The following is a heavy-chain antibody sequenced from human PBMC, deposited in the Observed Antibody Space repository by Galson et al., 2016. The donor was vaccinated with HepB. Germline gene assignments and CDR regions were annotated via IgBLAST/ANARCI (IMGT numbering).Heavy chain of an antibody. J-gene: IGHJ6*02. D-gene: IGHD1-1*01. CDR3: TRTAGGYYYGLDV. CDR2: ISWNSGTI. V-gene: IGHV3-9*01. Sequence: SLRLSCAASGFPFDEYALHWVRQAPGKGLEWVSGISWNSGTIVYADSVKGRFTISRDNAKSSLYLQMSSLTSEDTALCFCTRTAGGYYYGLDVWGQGTTVTVSS. CDR1: GFPFDEYA.